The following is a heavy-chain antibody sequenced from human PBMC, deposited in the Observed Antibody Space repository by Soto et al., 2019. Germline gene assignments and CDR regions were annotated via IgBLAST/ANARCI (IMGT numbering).Heavy chain of an antibody. CDR1: GFTFSSYA. Sequence: GSLRLSCAASGFTFSSYAMHWVRQAPGKGLEWVAVISYDGSNKYYADSVKGRFTISRDNSKNTLYLQMNSLRAEDTAVYYCARGGLLRGISGVVIPDPFDYWGQGTLVAVSS. V-gene: IGHV3-30-3*01. D-gene: IGHD3-3*01. CDR2: ISYDGSNK. CDR3: ARGGLLRGISGVVIPDPFDY. J-gene: IGHJ4*02.